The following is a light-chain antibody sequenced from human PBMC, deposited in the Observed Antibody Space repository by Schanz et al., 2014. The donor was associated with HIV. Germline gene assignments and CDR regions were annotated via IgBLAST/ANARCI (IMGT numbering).Light chain of an antibody. CDR3: QQYGSFFS. Sequence: EIVLTQSPDTLSLSPGERATLSCRASQTVSSSSLAWYQQKPGQSPRLLIYGASTRATGIPDRFSGSGSGXDFSLTISRLEXXXXXXYYCQQYGSFFSFXXGXKVEIK. CDR2: GAS. V-gene: IGKV3-20*01. J-gene: IGKJ4*01. CDR1: QTVSSSS.